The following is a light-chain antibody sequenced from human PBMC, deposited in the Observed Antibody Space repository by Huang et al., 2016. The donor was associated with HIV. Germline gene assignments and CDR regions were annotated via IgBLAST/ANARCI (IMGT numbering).Light chain of an antibody. CDR1: ESILRN. CDR2: GAS. CDR3: QQYNKWPPYT. Sequence: VMTQSPATLSVSPGERATLSCMASESILRNLAWYQQRPGQPPRPLIYGASVRLPGIPDRFRGSGSETEFSLTISSLQSEDFAVYYCQQYNKWPPYTYGQGTKLEIK. J-gene: IGKJ2*01. V-gene: IGKV3-15*01.